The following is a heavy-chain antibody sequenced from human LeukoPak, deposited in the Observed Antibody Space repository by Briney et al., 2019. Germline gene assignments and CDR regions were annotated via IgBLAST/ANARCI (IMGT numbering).Heavy chain of an antibody. V-gene: IGHV3-23*01. J-gene: IGHJ6*02. CDR3: ANQPYCSSTSCPLYYYYGMDV. CDR1: GFTFSSYA. D-gene: IGHD2-2*01. CDR2: ISGSGGST. Sequence: PGGSLRLSCAASGFTFSSYAMSWVRQAPGKGLEWVSAISGSGGSTYYADSVKGRFTISRDNSKNTLYLQMNSLRAEDTAVYYCANQPYCSSTSCPLYYYYGMDVWGQGTTVTVSS.